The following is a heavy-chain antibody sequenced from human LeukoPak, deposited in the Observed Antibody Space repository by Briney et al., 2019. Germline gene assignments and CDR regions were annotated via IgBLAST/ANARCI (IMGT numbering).Heavy chain of an antibody. D-gene: IGHD2-2*02. J-gene: IGHJ3*02. CDR1: GFTFSNAW. CDR2: IKSKTDGGTT. CDR3: TTDLPIVVVPAAINAFDI. Sequence: GGSLRLSCAASGFTFSNAWMTWVRQAPGKGLEWIGRIKSKTDGGTTDYAAPVKGRFTISRDDSKNTLYLQMNSLKTEDTAVYYCTTDLPIVVVPAAINAFDIWGQGTMVTVSS. V-gene: IGHV3-15*01.